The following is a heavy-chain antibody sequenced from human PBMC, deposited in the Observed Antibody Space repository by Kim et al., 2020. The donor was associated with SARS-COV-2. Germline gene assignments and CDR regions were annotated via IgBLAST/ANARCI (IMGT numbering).Heavy chain of an antibody. D-gene: IGHD3-22*01. Sequence: DSVKSRFTMSRDYSKNTLYLQMNSLRAEDTAVYYGAARAGDSSGYYYLVYWGQGTLVTVSS. V-gene: IGHV3-53*01. J-gene: IGHJ4*02. CDR3: AARAGDSSGYYYLVY.